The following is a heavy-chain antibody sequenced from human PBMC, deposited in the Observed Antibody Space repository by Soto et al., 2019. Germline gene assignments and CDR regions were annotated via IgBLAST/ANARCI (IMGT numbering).Heavy chain of an antibody. CDR1: GFTFNTYS. CDR3: ARAGGTTVTGLWHFDS. D-gene: IGHD4-17*01. CDR2: IWYDGTQK. V-gene: IGHV3-33*01. Sequence: QVQLEESGGGVVQPGRSLRLSCEASGFTFNTYSMHWVRQPPGKGLEWLAAIWYDGTQKYYADSVKGRFISSRDNSKKTLHLEMHSLRAEDSAVYYCARAGGTTVTGLWHFDSWGQGTLVTVSS. J-gene: IGHJ4*02.